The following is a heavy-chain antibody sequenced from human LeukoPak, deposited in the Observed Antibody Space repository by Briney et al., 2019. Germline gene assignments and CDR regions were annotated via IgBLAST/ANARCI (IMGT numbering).Heavy chain of an antibody. CDR3: ARDLLLSTGFLINDY. Sequence: GGSLRLSCAASGFTFSSYGMHWVRQAPGKGLEWVAFIRYDGSNKYYADSVKGRFTISRDNAKNSLSLQMNSLRAEDTAVYYCARDLLLSTGFLINDYWGQGTLVTVSS. J-gene: IGHJ4*02. V-gene: IGHV3-30*02. D-gene: IGHD5/OR15-5a*01. CDR2: IRYDGSNK. CDR1: GFTFSSYG.